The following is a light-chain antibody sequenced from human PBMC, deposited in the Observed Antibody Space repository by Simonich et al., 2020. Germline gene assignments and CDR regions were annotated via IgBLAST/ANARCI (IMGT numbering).Light chain of an antibody. V-gene: IGKV1-39*01. CDR1: QSISSY. J-gene: IGKJ3*01. CDR2: AAS. Sequence: DFQMTQSPSSLSASVGDRVTITCQASQSISSYLNWYQQKPGKAPKLLIYAASSLQSGVPSRFSGSGSGTDFTLTISSLQPEDFATYYCQQVNSYPRTFGAGTKVDIK. CDR3: QQVNSYPRT.